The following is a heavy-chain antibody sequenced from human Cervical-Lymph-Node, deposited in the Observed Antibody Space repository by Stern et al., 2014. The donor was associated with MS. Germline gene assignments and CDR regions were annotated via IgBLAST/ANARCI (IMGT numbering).Heavy chain of an antibody. V-gene: IGHV1-18*04. CDR1: GSPFTSYG. J-gene: IGHJ4*02. CDR2: ISAYNGNT. CDR3: ARGGYCTNGVCYSDTVDY. D-gene: IGHD2-8*01. Sequence: QLQLVQSGAEVQKPGASVPVSCTASGSPFTSYGLSSVRQAPGHGLEWMGWISAYNGNTNYAQKLQGRVTMTTDTSTSTAYMELRSLRSDDTAVYYCARGGYCTNGVCYSDTVDYWGQGTLVTVSS.